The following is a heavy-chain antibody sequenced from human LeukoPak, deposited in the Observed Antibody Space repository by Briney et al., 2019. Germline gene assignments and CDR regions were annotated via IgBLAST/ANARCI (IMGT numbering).Heavy chain of an antibody. CDR1: GFTFSDYA. V-gene: IGHV3-23*01. CDR2: NSSSRNFT. D-gene: IGHD3-10*01. Sequence: GGSLRLSCTASGFTFSDYAMTWVRQAPGKGLEWVSSNSSSRNFTHYADSVKGRFTISRDNSKKTLYLQLSSLRAEDTAVYYCAKAALVRGVLRSHFDYWGQGSLVTVSS. CDR3: AKAALVRGVLRSHFDY. J-gene: IGHJ4*02.